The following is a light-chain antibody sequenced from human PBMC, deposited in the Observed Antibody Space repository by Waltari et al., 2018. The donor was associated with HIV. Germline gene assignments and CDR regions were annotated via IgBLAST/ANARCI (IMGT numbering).Light chain of an antibody. Sequence: SYVLTQPPSVSVAPGQTARITCGGNNIGSKSVHWYQQKPGQAPVLVVYDDSDRPSGITERFSGSNAGNTATLTSSRVEAGDEADYYCQVWDSSSDHPVFGGGTKLTVL. J-gene: IGLJ3*02. CDR3: QVWDSSSDHPV. CDR2: DDS. CDR1: NIGSKS. V-gene: IGLV3-21*02.